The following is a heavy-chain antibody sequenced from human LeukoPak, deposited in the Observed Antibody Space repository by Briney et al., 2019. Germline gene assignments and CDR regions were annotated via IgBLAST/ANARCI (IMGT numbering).Heavy chain of an antibody. CDR1: GGSISSSNW. Sequence: SETLSLTCAVSGGSISSSNWWSWVRQPPGKGLEWIGEIYHSGSTNYNPSLKSRVTISVDKSKNQFSLKLSSVTAADTAVYYCARGTYDFFAPGAFMDVWGKGTTVTVSS. V-gene: IGHV4-4*02. CDR3: ARGTYDFFAPGAFMDV. D-gene: IGHD3-3*01. J-gene: IGHJ6*03. CDR2: IYHSGST.